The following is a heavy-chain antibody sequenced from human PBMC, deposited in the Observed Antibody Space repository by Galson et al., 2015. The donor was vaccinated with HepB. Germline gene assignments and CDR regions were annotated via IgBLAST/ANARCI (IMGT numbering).Heavy chain of an antibody. CDR2: INPSGGST. Sequence: SVKVSCKASGYTFTSYYMHWVRQAPGQGLEWMGIINPSGGSTSYAQKFQGRVTITRDTSTSTVYMELSSLRSEDTGVYYCARSPPHSGYDLSFDYWGPGTLVTASS. V-gene: IGHV1-46*01. CDR3: ARSPPHSGYDLSFDY. D-gene: IGHD5-12*01. CDR1: GYTFTSYY. J-gene: IGHJ4*02.